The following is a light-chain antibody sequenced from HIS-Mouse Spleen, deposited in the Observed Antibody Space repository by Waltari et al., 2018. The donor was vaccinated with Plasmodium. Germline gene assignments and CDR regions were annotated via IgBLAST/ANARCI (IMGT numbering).Light chain of an antibody. V-gene: IGLV1-51*01. CDR2: DKK. Sequence: QSVLTQPPSVSAAPGQKVTISCSGSSSNIGNNYVSWYQQLPGTAPKLLIYDKKKRPPGNPDRFSGSKSGTSATLGITGLQTGDEADYYCGTWDSSLSAGVVFGGGTKLTVL. J-gene: IGLJ2*01. CDR1: SSNIGNNY. CDR3: GTWDSSLSAGVV.